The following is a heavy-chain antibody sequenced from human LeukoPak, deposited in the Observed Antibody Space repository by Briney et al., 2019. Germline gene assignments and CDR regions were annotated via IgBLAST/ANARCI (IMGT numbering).Heavy chain of an antibody. CDR1: GFTFSSYW. CDR3: ASVVCGGSCYPRVGLGYFDY. D-gene: IGHD2-15*01. CDR2: IKQDGSEK. J-gene: IGHJ4*02. Sequence: GGSLRLSCAASGFTFSSYWMSWVRQAPGKGLEWVANIKQDGSEKYYVDSVKGRFTISRDNAKNSLYLQMNSLRAEDTAVYYCASVVCGGSCYPRVGLGYFDYRGQGTLVTVSS. V-gene: IGHV3-7*03.